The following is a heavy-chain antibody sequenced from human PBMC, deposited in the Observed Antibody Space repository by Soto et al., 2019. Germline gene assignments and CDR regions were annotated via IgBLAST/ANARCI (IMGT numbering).Heavy chain of an antibody. CDR3: ARTGKFYYYDMSGLPFDP. CDR2: IYHLGTT. V-gene: IGHV4-4*02. J-gene: IGHJ5*02. CDR1: GDTVSSTRW. Sequence: SETLSLTCTFSGDTVSSTRWWSWVRLSPGRGLEWIGDIYHLGTTNYNPSLKRRVSISLDKSKNQFSLKLTSVTAADTAVYFCARTGKFYYYDMSGLPFDPWGPGVLVTLSS. D-gene: IGHD3-22*01.